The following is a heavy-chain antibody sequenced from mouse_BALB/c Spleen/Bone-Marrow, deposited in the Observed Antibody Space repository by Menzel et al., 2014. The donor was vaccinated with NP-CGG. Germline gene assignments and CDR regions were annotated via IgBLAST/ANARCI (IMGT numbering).Heavy chain of an antibody. CDR3: AREKIYGNYLWYFDV. D-gene: IGHD2-1*01. J-gene: IGHJ1*01. Sequence: QVQLQQSGSVLVRPGASVKLSCKASGYTFTSSWMHWAKQRPGQGLEWIGEIHPNSGNTNFNEKFKGKATLTVDTSSSTAYVDLSSLTSEDSAVYYCAREKIYGNYLWYFDVWGAETTVTVSS. CDR1: GYTFTSSW. V-gene: IGHV1S130*01. CDR2: IHPNSGNT.